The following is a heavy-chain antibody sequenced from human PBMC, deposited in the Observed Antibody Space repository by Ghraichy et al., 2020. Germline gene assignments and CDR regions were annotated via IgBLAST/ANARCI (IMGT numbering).Heavy chain of an antibody. CDR1: GFTFSTYA. V-gene: IGHV3-23*01. D-gene: IGHD6-13*01. J-gene: IGHJ4*02. Sequence: GGSLRLSCAASGFTFSTYAMSWVRQVPGKGLEWVSTISHSDDTTYYADSVKGRCTISRDNSKNTLYLQMNSLRAEDMAIYYCTGGGRGSGWYIYWGQGTLVTVSS. CDR2: ISHSDDTT. CDR3: TGGGRGSGWYIY.